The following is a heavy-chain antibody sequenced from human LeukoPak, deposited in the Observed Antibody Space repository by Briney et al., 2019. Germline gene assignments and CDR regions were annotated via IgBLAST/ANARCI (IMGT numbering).Heavy chain of an antibody. V-gene: IGHV4-4*02. D-gene: IGHD3-10*01. CDR3: ARVQRAPTYYYGSGSPNWFDP. Sequence: KTSETLSLTCAVSGGSISSSNWWSWVRQPPGKGLEWIGEIYHSGSTNYNPSLKSRVTISVDKSKNQFSLKLSSVTAADTAVYYCARVQRAPTYYYGSGSPNWFDPWGQGTLVTVSS. CDR2: IYHSGST. J-gene: IGHJ5*02. CDR1: GGSISSSNW.